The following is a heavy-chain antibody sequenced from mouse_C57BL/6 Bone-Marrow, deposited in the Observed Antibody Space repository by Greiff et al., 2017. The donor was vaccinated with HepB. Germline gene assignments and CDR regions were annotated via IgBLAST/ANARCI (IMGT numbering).Heavy chain of an antibody. V-gene: IGHV1-82*01. Sequence: VKLMESGPELVKPGASVKISCKASGYAFSSSWMNWVKQRPGKGLEWIGRIYPGDGDTNYNGKFKGKATLTADKSSSTAYMQLSSLTSEDSAVYFCAKGFSNYELDYWGQGTSVTVSS. CDR1: GYAFSSSW. CDR3: AKGFSNYELDY. D-gene: IGHD2-5*01. J-gene: IGHJ4*01. CDR2: IYPGDGDT.